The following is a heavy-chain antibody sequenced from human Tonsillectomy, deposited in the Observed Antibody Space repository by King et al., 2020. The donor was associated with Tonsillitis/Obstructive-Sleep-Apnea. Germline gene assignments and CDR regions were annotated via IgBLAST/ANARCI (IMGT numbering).Heavy chain of an antibody. CDR3: GRGNKSFDP. CDR1: GYTFTGFL. J-gene: IGHJ5*02. V-gene: IGHV1-2*06. CDR2: INPRNGDI. Sequence: QLVQSGAEVKKSGASVRVSCKASGYTFTGFLMHWVRQAPGQGLEWIGRINPRNGDINYAQKFQGRVTMTTDTPMNTAYMELTNLGSDDTAVYYCGRGNKSFDPWGQGTLVTVSS.